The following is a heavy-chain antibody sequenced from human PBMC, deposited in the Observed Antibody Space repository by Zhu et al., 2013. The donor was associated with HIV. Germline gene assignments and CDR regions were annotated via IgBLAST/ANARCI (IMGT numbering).Heavy chain of an antibody. J-gene: IGHJ4*02. CDR1: GYTFTKYD. CDR2: MNPNSGNR. CDR3: ASYSGYSI. Sequence: QVQLVQSGPEVKKPGASVRVSCEASGYTFTKYDINWVRQATGQGPEWMGWMNPNSGNRGYAQNFQGRLTMTRDTSINTAYMELSSLRSEDTAVYYCASYSGYSIWGQGTLVTVSS. V-gene: IGHV1-8*01. D-gene: IGHD5-12*01.